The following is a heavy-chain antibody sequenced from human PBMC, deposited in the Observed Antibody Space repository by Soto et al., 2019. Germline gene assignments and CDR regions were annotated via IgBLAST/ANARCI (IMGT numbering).Heavy chain of an antibody. J-gene: IGHJ4*02. CDR3: TRGPLFASYDCSGKSDY. CDR1: GFTFSIYS. Sequence: PGGSLRLSCAASGFTFSIYSMAWVRQAPGKGLEWVSSIGGRGGNMYYADSVKGRFTISRDDAQSSFYLQMNSLRAEDTAVYYCTRGPLFASYDCSGKSDYWGQGTLVTVSS. D-gene: IGHD3-22*01. CDR2: IGGRGGNM. V-gene: IGHV3-21*01.